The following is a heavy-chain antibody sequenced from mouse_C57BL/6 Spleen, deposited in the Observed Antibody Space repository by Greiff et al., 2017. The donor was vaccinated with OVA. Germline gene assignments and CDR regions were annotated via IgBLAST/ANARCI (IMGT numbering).Heavy chain of an antibody. D-gene: IGHD1-1*01. CDR3: AREAYGNSYDWFAY. Sequence: EVQRVESGGGLVKPGGSLKLSCAASGFTFSDYGMHWVRQAPEKGLEWVAYISSGSSTIYYADTVKGRFTISRDNAKNTLFLQMTSLRSEDTVMYYCAREAYGNSYDWFAYWGQGTLVTVSA. CDR2: ISSGSSTI. V-gene: IGHV5-17*01. CDR1: GFTFSDYG. J-gene: IGHJ3*01.